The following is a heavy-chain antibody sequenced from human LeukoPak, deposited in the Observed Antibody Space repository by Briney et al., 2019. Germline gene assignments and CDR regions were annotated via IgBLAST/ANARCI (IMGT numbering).Heavy chain of an antibody. CDR1: GFTFSSYG. Sequence: GGSLRLSCAASGFTFSSYGMHWVRQAPGKGLEWVAFIRYDGSNKYYADSVKGRFTMSRDNAKNSLYLQMNSLRAEDTAVYYCARPVVAATTPDTFDIWGQGTMVTVSS. V-gene: IGHV3-30*02. CDR2: IRYDGSNK. D-gene: IGHD2-15*01. J-gene: IGHJ3*02. CDR3: ARPVVAATTPDTFDI.